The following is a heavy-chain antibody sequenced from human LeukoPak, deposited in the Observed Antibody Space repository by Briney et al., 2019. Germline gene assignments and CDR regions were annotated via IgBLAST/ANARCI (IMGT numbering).Heavy chain of an antibody. D-gene: IGHD3-10*01. V-gene: IGHV3-23*01. J-gene: IGHJ5*02. CDR3: AKDPLARYYGSGNQNWFDP. CDR2: ISGSGGST. CDR1: GSTFSSYA. Sequence: GGSLRLSCAASGSTFSSYAMSWVRQAPGKGLEWVSAISGSGGSTYYADSVKGRFTISRDNSKNTLYLQMNSLRAEDTAVYYCAKDPLARYYGSGNQNWFDPWGQGTLVTVSS.